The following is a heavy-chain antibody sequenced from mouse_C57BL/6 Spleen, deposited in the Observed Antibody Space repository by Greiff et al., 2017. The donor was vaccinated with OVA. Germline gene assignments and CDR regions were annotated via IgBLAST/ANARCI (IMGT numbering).Heavy chain of an antibody. V-gene: IGHV1-52*01. Sequence: QVQLKQPGAELVRPGSSVKLSCKASGYTFTSYWMHWVKQRPIQGLEWIGTIDPSDSDTHYNQKFKDKATLTVDKSSSTAYMQLSSLTSEDSAVYYCARRGSYDYDGAWYAMDYWGQGTSVTVSS. J-gene: IGHJ4*01. CDR2: IDPSDSDT. CDR1: GYTFTSYW. CDR3: ARRGSYDYDGAWYAMDY. D-gene: IGHD2-4*01.